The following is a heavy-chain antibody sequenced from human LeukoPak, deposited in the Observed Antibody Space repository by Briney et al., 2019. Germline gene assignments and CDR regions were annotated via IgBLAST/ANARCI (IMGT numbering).Heavy chain of an antibody. CDR3: ARLVATLGYFDY. CDR1: SGSIGSSSYY. CDR2: IYYSGST. J-gene: IGHJ4*02. D-gene: IGHD5-12*01. Sequence: SETLSLTCTVSSGSIGSSSYYWGWIRQPPGKGLEWIANIYYSGSTYYNPSLKSRVTISVDTSNNHFSLKLSSVTAADTAVYYCARLVATLGYFDYWGQGTLVTVSP. V-gene: IGHV4-39*01.